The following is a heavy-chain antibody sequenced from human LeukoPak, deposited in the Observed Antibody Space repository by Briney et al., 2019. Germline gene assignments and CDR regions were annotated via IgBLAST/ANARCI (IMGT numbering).Heavy chain of an antibody. CDR1: GFISINAW. J-gene: IGHJ4*02. Sequence: GGSLRLSCAASGFISINAWMSWVRQAPGKGLEWVGRIKSKTDGGTTDYAAPVKGRFTISRDDSDNTLYLQMNSLEIEDTAVYYCRYLDYWGQGTLVTVSS. CDR2: IKSKTDGGTT. CDR3: RYLDY. V-gene: IGHV3-15*01.